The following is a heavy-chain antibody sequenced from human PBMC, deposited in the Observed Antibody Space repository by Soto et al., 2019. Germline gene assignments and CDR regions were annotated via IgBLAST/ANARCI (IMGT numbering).Heavy chain of an antibody. CDR3: ASSSIYGMDV. D-gene: IGHD3-9*01. CDR1: GGSISSGYYY. V-gene: IGHV4-30-4*01. CDR2: IYYSGNT. Sequence: QVQLQESGPGLVKPSQTLSLTCSVSGGSISSGYYYWSWIRQPPGKGLERIGNIYYSGNTYYNPSLKSRLIISIDTSKNQVSLRVGCVTAADTAVYYCASSSIYGMDVWGQGTTVTVSS. J-gene: IGHJ6*02.